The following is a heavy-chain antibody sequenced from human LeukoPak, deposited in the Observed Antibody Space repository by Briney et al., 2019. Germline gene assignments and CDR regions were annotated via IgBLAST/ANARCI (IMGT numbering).Heavy chain of an antibody. CDR3: ARGEELLDFDY. J-gene: IGHJ4*02. CDR1: GFTVSSNY. CDR2: IYSGGST. D-gene: IGHD1-26*01. Sequence: PPGGSLRLSCAASGFTVSSNYMSWVRQAPGKGLEWVSVIYSGGSTYYADSVKGRFTISRDNSKNTLYLQMNSLRAEDTAVYYCARGEELLDFDYWGQGTLVTVSS. V-gene: IGHV3-66*01.